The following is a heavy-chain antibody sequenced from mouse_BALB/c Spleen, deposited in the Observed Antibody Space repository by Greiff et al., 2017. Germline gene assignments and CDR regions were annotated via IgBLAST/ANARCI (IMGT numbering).Heavy chain of an antibody. CDR1: GFAFSSYG. CDR3: ARRDYRYEGDAIDD. Sequence: DVKLVESGGGLVKPGGSLKLSCAASGFAFSSYGMSWVRQTPEKRLEWVAYISSGGGSTYYPDTVKGRFTISRDTAKNTLYLQMSSLKSEDTAMFYGARRDYRYEGDAIDDWGQGTTVTVSS. V-gene: IGHV5-12-1*01. D-gene: IGHD2-14*01. CDR2: ISSGGGST. J-gene: IGHJ2*01.